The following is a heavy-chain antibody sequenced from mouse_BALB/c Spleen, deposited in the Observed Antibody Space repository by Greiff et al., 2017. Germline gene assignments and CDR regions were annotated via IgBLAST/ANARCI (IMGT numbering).Heavy chain of an antibody. CDR3: ARFSMITPRAMDY. CDR2: IDPANGNT. D-gene: IGHD2-4*01. V-gene: IGHV14-3*02. Sequence: VQLKESGAELVKPGASVKLSCTASGFNIKDTYMHWVKQRPEQGLEWIGRIDPANGNTKYDPKFQGKATITADTSSNTAYLQLSSLTSEDTAVYYCARFSMITPRAMDYWGQGTSVTVSS. CDR1: GFNIKDTY. J-gene: IGHJ4*01.